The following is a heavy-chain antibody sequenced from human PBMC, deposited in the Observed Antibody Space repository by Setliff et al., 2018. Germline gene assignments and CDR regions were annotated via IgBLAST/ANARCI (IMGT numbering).Heavy chain of an antibody. V-gene: IGHV3-7*03. D-gene: IGHD2-2*01. J-gene: IGHJ4*02. CDR2: IKQDGSEK. Sequence: GGSLRLSCAASGFTFINYWMSWVRQAPGTGLEWLANIKQDGSEKFYVDSVKGRFTISRDNAKNSLYLQMNNLRAEDTAVYSCAKFSSVPGSRFFDYWGQGALVTVSS. CDR3: AKFSSVPGSRFFDY. CDR1: GFTFINYW.